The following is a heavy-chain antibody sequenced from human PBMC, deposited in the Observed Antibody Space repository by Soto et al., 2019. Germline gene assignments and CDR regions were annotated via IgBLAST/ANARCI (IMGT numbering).Heavy chain of an antibody. CDR1: GGTFNTYA. D-gene: IGHD3-10*01. Sequence: QVQLVQSGAEMKKPGSSVKVSCQSSGGTFNTYAMNWVRQAPGQGPEWMGDISPMFGAANYAPKFQGRVTITADESTCTSYMQWRSLTSQDTAIYLCAREVQVHAPAFVYWGQGTLVTVSS. CDR3: AREVQVHAPAFVY. J-gene: IGHJ4*02. V-gene: IGHV1-69*19. CDR2: ISPMFGAA.